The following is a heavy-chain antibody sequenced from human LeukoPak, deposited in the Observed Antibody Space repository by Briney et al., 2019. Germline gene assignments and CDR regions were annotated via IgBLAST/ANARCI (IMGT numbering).Heavy chain of an antibody. CDR1: GVSFSGYY. V-gene: IGHV4-34*01. D-gene: IGHD5-18*01. J-gene: IGHJ6*02. CDR2: INHSGST. Sequence: PSETLSLTCAVYGVSFSGYYWSWIRQPPGKGLEWIGEINHSGSTNYNPSLKSRVTISVDTSKNQFSLKLSSVTAADTAVYYCARGANGIQLWSNYYYYGMDVWGQGTTVTVSS. CDR3: ARGANGIQLWSNYYYYGMDV.